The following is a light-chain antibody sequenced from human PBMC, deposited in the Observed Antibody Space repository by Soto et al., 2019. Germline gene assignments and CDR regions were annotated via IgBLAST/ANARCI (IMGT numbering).Light chain of an antibody. V-gene: IGKV3-11*01. J-gene: IGKJ4*01. CDR1: QSVSSY. Sequence: IVXTXSPXXXSXSPGERATLSYRASQSVSSYLAWYQQKPGQAPRPLIYDASNRATGIPASFSGSRSGTDFTLTISSLEPEDFAVYYCQQRSNWPPVTFGGGTKVEIK. CDR2: DAS. CDR3: QQRSNWPPVT.